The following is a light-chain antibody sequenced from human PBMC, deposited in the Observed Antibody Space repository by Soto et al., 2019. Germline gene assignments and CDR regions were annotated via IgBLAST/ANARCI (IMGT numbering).Light chain of an antibody. CDR2: SNN. CDR3: AAWDDSLSGVV. V-gene: IGLV1-47*01. CDR1: RSNIGSNF. Sequence: QSVLTQPPSASGTPGQRVTISCSGSRSNIGSNFIYWYQQLPGSAPKLLINSNNERPSGVPDRFSGSKSGTSASLAISGLRSEDEADYHCAAWDDSLSGVVFGGGTKLTVL. J-gene: IGLJ2*01.